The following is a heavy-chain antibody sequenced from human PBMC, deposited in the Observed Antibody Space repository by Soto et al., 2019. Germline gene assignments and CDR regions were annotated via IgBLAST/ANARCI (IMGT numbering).Heavy chain of an antibody. V-gene: IGHV1-3*01. Sequence: QVQLVQSGAEVKKPGASVKVSCKASGYTFINYAMHWVRQAPGQRLEWMGWINADNGDTNYAQKLQGRVTMTTDTSTSTAYMELRSLRSDDTAVYYCARGDIVVVPAVYYGMDVWGQGTTVTVSS. CDR2: INADNGDT. CDR3: ARGDIVVVPAVYYGMDV. CDR1: GYTFINYA. J-gene: IGHJ6*02. D-gene: IGHD2-2*01.